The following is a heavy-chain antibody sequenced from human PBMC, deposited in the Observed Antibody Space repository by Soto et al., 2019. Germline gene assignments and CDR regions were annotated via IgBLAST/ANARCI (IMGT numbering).Heavy chain of an antibody. J-gene: IGHJ4*02. CDR3: ARDLSH. V-gene: IGHV3-48*02. Sequence: DVQLVESGGGLVQPGGSLRLSCAASGFPFSSYAMHWVRQAPGKGLEWISYINSASXTTFHADSVKGRFTVSRDNXXXXXXLQLSSLRHEDTAVYYCARDLSHWGQGTLVTVSS. CDR2: INSASXTT. CDR1: GFPFSSYA.